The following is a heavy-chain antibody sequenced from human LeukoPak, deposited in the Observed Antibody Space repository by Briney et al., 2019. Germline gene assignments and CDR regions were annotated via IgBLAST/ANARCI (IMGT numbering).Heavy chain of an antibody. CDR3: ARVHKQTIFGVVKSSYFDY. J-gene: IGHJ4*02. Sequence: SETLSLTCTVSGVSISSSSYYWGWIRQPPGKGLEWIGSIYYSGSTYYNPSLKSRVTISVDTSKNQFSLKLSSVTAADTAVYYCARVHKQTIFGVVKSSYFDYWGQGTLVTVSS. CDR2: IYYSGST. D-gene: IGHD3-3*01. V-gene: IGHV4-39*01. CDR1: GVSISSSSYY.